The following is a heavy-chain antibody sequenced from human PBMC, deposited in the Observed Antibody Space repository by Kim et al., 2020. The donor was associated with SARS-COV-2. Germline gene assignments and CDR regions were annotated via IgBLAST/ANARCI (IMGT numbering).Heavy chain of an antibody. CDR3: ARGGSHYSDSSGYPRNPLFFVGEY. V-gene: IGHV3-30*04. D-gene: IGHD3-22*01. CDR2: ISYDGSNK. J-gene: IGHJ4*02. Sequence: GGSLRLSCAASGFTFSSYAMHWVRQAPGKGLEWVAVISYDGSNKYYADSVKGRFTLSRDNSKNTLYLQMNSLRAEDTAVYYCARGGSHYSDSSGYPRNPLFFVGEYRGQGSLGTVSS. CDR1: GFTFSSYA.